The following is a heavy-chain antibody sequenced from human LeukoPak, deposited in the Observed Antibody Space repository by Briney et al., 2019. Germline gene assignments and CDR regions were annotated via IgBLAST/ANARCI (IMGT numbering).Heavy chain of an antibody. CDR1: GFTFSSYW. CDR3: ARSHSSSWFSFDY. Sequence: GGSLRLSCAASGFTFSSYWMHWVRQAPGKGLVWVSRINTDGSSTSYADSVKGRFTISRDNAKNTLYLQMNSLRAEDTAVYYCARSHSSSWFSFDYWGQGTLVTVSS. D-gene: IGHD6-6*01. V-gene: IGHV3-74*01. CDR2: INTDGSST. J-gene: IGHJ4*02.